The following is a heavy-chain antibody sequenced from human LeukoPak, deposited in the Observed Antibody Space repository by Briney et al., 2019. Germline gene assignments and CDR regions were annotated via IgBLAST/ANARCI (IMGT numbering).Heavy chain of an antibody. V-gene: IGHV3-7*03. CDR3: AKDGYCSGGSCFYYYYYMDV. J-gene: IGHJ6*03. Sequence: GGSLRLSCAASGFTFSSYSMSWVRQAPGKGLEWVANIQQDGSEKYYVDSVKGRFTISRDNSKNTLYLQMNSLRAEDTAVYYCAKDGYCSGGSCFYYYYYMDVWGKGTTVTISS. D-gene: IGHD2-15*01. CDR2: IQQDGSEK. CDR1: GFTFSSYS.